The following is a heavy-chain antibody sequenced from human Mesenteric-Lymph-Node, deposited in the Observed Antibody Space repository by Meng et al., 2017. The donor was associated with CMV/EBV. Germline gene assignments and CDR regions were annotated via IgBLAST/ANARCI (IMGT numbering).Heavy chain of an antibody. D-gene: IGHD2-15*01. Sequence: GESLKISCKGSGYSFTNYWIAWVRQMPGKGLEWMGTIFPGASETRYSPSFQGQVTISADKSISTAYLQWSSLKASDTAMYYCARACSGGTCYSYFDYWGQGTLVTVSS. J-gene: IGHJ4*02. CDR2: IFPGASET. CDR3: ARACSGGTCYSYFDY. CDR1: GYSFTNYW. V-gene: IGHV5-51*01.